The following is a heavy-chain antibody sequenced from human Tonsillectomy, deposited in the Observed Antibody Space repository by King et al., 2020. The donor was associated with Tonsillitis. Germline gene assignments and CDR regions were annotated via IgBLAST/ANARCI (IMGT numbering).Heavy chain of an antibody. J-gene: IGHJ4*02. CDR1: GFTLSSYT. V-gene: IGHV3-21*01. CDR2: ISSSSTFI. CDR3: ARDXXPLFTXXXXXFXY. Sequence: VQLVESGGGLVEPGGSLRLSCAASGFTLSSYTMHWVRQAPGKGLEWVSSISSSSTFIYYGGSVKGRFTISRDNARNSLFLQMNSLRAEDTAVYYCARDXXPLFTXXXXXFXYWXXGAXVTXSX.